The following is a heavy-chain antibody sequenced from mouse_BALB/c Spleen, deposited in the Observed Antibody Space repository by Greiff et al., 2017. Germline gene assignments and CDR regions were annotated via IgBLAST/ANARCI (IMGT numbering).Heavy chain of an antibody. CDR2: IDPENGNT. CDR1: GFNIKDYY. D-gene: IGHD2-2*01. Sequence: EVKLQESGAELVRPGALVKLSCKASGFNIKDYYMYWVKQRPEQGLEWIGWIDPENGNTIYDPKFQGKASITADTSSNTAYLQLSSLTSEDTAVYYCARRWLPYYFDYWGQGTTLTVSS. V-gene: IGHV14-1*02. J-gene: IGHJ2*01. CDR3: ARRWLPYYFDY.